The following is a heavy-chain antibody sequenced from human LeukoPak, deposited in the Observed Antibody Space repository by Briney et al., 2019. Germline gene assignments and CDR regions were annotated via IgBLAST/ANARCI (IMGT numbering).Heavy chain of an antibody. Sequence: GGSLRLSCAASGFTFSSYGMSWVRQAPGKGLEWVSAISGSGGSTYYADSVKGRFTISRDNSKNTLYLQMNSLRAEDTAVYYCAKTPNDYGDYFDYWGQGTLVTVSS. D-gene: IGHD4-17*01. CDR2: ISGSGGST. J-gene: IGHJ4*02. V-gene: IGHV3-23*01. CDR1: GFTFSSYG. CDR3: AKTPNDYGDYFDY.